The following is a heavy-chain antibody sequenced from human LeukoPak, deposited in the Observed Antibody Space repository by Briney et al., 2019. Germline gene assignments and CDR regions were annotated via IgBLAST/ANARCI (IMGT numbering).Heavy chain of an antibody. CDR1: GFTFSDHY. J-gene: IGHJ4*02. CDR2: IRNKANSYTT. D-gene: IGHD5-12*01. V-gene: IGHV3-72*01. CDR3: TRASISSTPYYFDY. Sequence: GGSLRLSCAASGFTFSDHYMDWVRQAPGKGLEWVCRIRNKANSYTTEYAASVKGRFTVSRDDSKNSLFLQMLSLKTEDTAMYYCTRASISSTPYYFDYWGQGALVTVSS.